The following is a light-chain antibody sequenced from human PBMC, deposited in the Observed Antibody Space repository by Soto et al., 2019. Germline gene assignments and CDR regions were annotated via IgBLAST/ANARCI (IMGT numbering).Light chain of an antibody. CDR2: GAS. V-gene: IGKV3-15*01. CDR1: QSVRSN. CDR3: QQYNNRPLT. J-gene: IGKJ4*01. Sequence: EIVMTQSPATLSVSPGERATLSCRASQSVRSNLAWYQQKPGQSPRLLIYGASTRATGIPARFSGSGSGTQFTLTISSLQSEDFAVYYCQQYNNRPLTFGGGTKVDI.